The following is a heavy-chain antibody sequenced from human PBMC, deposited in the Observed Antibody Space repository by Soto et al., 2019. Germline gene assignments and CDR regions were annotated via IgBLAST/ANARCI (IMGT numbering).Heavy chain of an antibody. J-gene: IGHJ6*02. Sequence: SETLSLTCFASGGSITSSDWSWIRRPPGKGLEWIAYIYDTGISGYTPSTSYNPSLKSRVTMSVDTSKSQFSLKLTSVTAADKAVYYCALGEAAFFYYGSDVWGQGITVPVS. CDR3: ALGEAAFFYYGSDV. CDR1: GGSITSSD. V-gene: IGHV4-59*01. CDR2: IYDTGISGYTPST.